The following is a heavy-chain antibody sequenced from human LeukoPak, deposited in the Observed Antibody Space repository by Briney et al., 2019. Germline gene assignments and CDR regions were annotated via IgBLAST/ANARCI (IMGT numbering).Heavy chain of an antibody. D-gene: IGHD5-12*01. V-gene: IGHV4-59*01. CDR1: GGSISTSY. Sequence: SETLSLTCTVSGGSISTSYWNWIRQSPGKGLQWIGHIHYSGQNKYNPSLKSRVAISMDTPKSQISLKLTSVTAADTAVYYCARGFDYKSTYFDNWGQGTLVTVSP. J-gene: IGHJ4*02. CDR2: IHYSGQN. CDR3: ARGFDYKSTYFDN.